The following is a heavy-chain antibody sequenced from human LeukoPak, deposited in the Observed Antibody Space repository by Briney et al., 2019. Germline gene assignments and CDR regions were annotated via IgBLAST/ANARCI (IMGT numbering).Heavy chain of an antibody. J-gene: IGHJ4*02. D-gene: IGHD6-13*01. CDR2: ISGSGGST. V-gene: IGHV3-23*01. CDR3: AKWKEKGRIAALDY. CDR1: GFTFSSYA. Sequence: GGSLRLSCAASGFTFSSYAMSWVRQAPGKGLEWVSAISGSGGSTYYADSVKGRFTISRDNSKNTLYLQMNSLRAEDTAVYYCAKWKEKGRIAALDYWGQGTLVTVSS.